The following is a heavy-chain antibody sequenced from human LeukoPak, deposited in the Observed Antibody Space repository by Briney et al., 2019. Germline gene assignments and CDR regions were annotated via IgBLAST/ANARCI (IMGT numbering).Heavy chain of an antibody. CDR2: ISSSSSTI. V-gene: IGHV3-48*04. CDR3: ARDRTRNWFDP. J-gene: IGHJ5*02. Sequence: GSLRLSCAASGFTFSSYSMNWVRQAPGKGLEWVSYISSSSSTIYYADSVKGRFTISRDNAKNSLYLQMNSLRAEDTAVYYCARDRTRNWFDPWGQGTLVTVSS. CDR1: GFTFSSYS.